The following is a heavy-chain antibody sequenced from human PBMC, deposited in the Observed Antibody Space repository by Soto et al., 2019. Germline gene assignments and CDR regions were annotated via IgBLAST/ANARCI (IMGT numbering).Heavy chain of an antibody. CDR2: INAGNGNT. D-gene: IGHD3-3*01. CDR3: ARDNHYDFWSGYYPYNWFDP. J-gene: IGHJ5*02. V-gene: IGHV1-3*01. CDR1: GYTITSYA. Sequence: ASVKVSCKAFGYTITSYAMHWGRQAPGQRLEWMGWINAGNGNTKYSQKFQGRVTITRDTSASTAYMELSSLRSEDTAVYYCARDNHYDFWSGYYPYNWFDPWGQGTLVTVSS.